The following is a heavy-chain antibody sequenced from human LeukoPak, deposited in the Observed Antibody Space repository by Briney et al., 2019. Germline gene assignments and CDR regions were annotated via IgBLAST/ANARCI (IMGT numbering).Heavy chain of an antibody. CDR2: IFPILGIA. CDR3: ARDMGGYCSSTSCRFDY. J-gene: IGHJ4*02. V-gene: IGHV1-69*04. Sequence: GSSVKVSCKASGGTFSSYTISWVRQAPGQGLEWMGRIFPILGIANYAQKFQGRVTITADKSTSTAYMELSSLRSEDTAVYYCARDMGGYCSSTSCRFDYWGQGTVVTVSS. CDR1: GGTFSSYT. D-gene: IGHD2-2*03.